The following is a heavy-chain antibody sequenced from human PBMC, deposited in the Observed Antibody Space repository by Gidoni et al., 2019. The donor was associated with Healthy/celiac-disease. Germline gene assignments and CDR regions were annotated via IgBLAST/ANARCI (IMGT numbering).Heavy chain of an antibody. D-gene: IGHD1-7*01. V-gene: IGHV3-23*01. CDR2: ISGSGGST. Sequence: EVLLLESGGGLVQPGGSLRLSCAASGFTFSSYAMSWVRQAPGKGLGWVSAISGSGGSTYYADSVKGRFTISRDNSKNTLYLQMNSLRAEDTAVYYCANTPGTTLGFVDYWGQGTLVTVSS. J-gene: IGHJ4*02. CDR3: ANTPGTTLGFVDY. CDR1: GFTFSSYA.